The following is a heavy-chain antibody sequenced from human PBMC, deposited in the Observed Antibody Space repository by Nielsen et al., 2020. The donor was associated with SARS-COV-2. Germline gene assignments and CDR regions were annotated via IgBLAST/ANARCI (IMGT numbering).Heavy chain of an antibody. CDR3: ASGSGDSLTFDI. CDR2: IYRSDNS. J-gene: IGHJ3*02. D-gene: IGHD1-26*01. CDR1: GFSFSDHY. Sequence: GESLKISCVASGFSFSDHYMDWVRQAPGKGLEWLSIIYRSDNSYYADSVKGRFTISRDNSKNTLYLQMNSLTSDDTAVYYCASGSGDSLTFDIWGQGTMVIVSS. V-gene: IGHV3-53*01.